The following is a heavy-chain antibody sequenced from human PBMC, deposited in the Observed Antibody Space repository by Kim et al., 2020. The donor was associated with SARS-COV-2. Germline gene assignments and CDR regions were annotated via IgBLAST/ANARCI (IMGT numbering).Heavy chain of an antibody. V-gene: IGHV3-23*01. CDR2: ISGSGGST. J-gene: IGHJ6*02. CDR3: AKDRGYSYGYVNYYYGMDV. CDR1: GFTFSSYA. Sequence: GGSLRLSCAASGFTFSSYAMSWVRQAPGKGLEWVSAISGSGGSTYYADSVKGRFTISRDNSKNTLYLQRNSLRAEDTAVYYCAKDRGYSYGYVNYYYGMDVWGQGTTVTVSS. D-gene: IGHD5-18*01.